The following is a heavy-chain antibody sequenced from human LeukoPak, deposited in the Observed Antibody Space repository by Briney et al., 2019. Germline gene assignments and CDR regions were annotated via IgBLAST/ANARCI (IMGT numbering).Heavy chain of an antibody. D-gene: IGHD3-22*01. CDR1: GGSISSGGYF. Sequence: PSETLSLTCSVSGGSISSGGYFWSWIRQPPGKGLEWIGYIYYSGSTYYNPSLKSRVTISVDTSKNQFSLKLTSLTAADTAVYYCARGRAYDSDSGGYRGWFDPWGQGTLVTVSS. V-gene: IGHV4-31*03. J-gene: IGHJ5*02. CDR3: ARGRAYDSDSGGYRGWFDP. CDR2: IYYSGST.